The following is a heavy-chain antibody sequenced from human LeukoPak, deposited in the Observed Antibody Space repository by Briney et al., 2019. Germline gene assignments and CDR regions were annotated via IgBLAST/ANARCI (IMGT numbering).Heavy chain of an antibody. CDR1: GDSVGSSSYY. Sequence: SETLSLTCTVSGDSVGSSSYYWSWIRQPAGKGLEWIGRIYTSGSTNYNPSLKSRVTISVDTSKNQFSLKLSSVTAADTAVYYCAREGMVRGVIVDYWGQGTLVTVSS. D-gene: IGHD3-10*01. J-gene: IGHJ4*02. V-gene: IGHV4-61*02. CDR2: IYTSGST. CDR3: AREGMVRGVIVDY.